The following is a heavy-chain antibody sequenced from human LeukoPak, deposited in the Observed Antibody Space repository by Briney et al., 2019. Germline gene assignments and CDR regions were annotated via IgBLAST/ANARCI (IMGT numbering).Heavy chain of an antibody. CDR3: GRDPNGDYIGAFEF. CDR1: GFTFSNYA. Sequence: GGSLRLSCEASGFTFSNYAMTWVRQAPGKGLEWVSSMTVTGRTTSYADSVKGRFTMSRDNSKSTLYLQMNSLRAGDTAIYYCGRDPNGDYIGAFEFWGHGTLVTVS. D-gene: IGHD4-17*01. V-gene: IGHV3-23*01. CDR2: MTVTGRTT. J-gene: IGHJ3*01.